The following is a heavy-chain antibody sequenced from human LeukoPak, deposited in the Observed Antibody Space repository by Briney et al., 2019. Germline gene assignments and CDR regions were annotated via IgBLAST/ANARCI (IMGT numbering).Heavy chain of an antibody. Sequence: PSETLSLTCTVSGYSISSGYYWGWIRQPPGKGLEWIGSIYHSGSTYYNPSLKSRVTISVDTSKNLFSLKLSSVTAADTAVYYCARDKTGTTPYDAFDIWGQGTMSPSLQ. V-gene: IGHV4-38-2*02. CDR2: IYHSGST. D-gene: IGHD1-7*01. J-gene: IGHJ3*02. CDR1: GYSISSGYY. CDR3: ARDKTGTTPYDAFDI.